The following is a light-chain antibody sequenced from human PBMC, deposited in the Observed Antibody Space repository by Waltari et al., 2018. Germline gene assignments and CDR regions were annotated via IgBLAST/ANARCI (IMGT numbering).Light chain of an antibody. Sequence: EIVLTQSPGTLSLSPGERATLSCRTSQSVSSTYIAWYQQKPGQTPRLLIYGASNRATGIPDRFSGSGSGTDFTLTISRLEPEDSAVYYCQQYDSSPLTFGGGTKVEIK. CDR1: QSVSSTY. V-gene: IGKV3-20*01. J-gene: IGKJ4*01. CDR2: GAS. CDR3: QQYDSSPLT.